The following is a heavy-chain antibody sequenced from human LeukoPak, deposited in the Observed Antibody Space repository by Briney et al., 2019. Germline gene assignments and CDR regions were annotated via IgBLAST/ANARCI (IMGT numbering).Heavy chain of an antibody. CDR3: ASIIWGSVIDY. J-gene: IGHJ4*02. Sequence: PSETLSLTCTVSGGSISSSSYYWGWIRQPPGKGLEWIGSIYYSGSTYYNPSLKSRVTISVDTSKNQFSLKLSSVTAADTAVYYCASIIWGSVIDYRGQGTLVTVSS. CDR2: IYYSGST. V-gene: IGHV4-39*01. D-gene: IGHD7-27*01. CDR1: GGSISSSSYY.